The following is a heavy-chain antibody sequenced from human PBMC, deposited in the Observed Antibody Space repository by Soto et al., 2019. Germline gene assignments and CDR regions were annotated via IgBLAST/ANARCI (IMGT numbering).Heavy chain of an antibody. CDR1: GFTFSSYA. V-gene: IGHV3-23*01. D-gene: IGHD5-12*01. CDR2: ISGSGGST. Sequence: EVQLLESGGGLVQPGGSLRLSCAASGFTFSSYAMSWVRQAPGKGLEWVSAISGSGGSTYYADSVKGRFTISIDNSKNTLYVQINSLRDDDTAVYYCAKEFIVATIIYYYYGMDVWGQGTTVTVSS. J-gene: IGHJ6*02. CDR3: AKEFIVATIIYYYYGMDV.